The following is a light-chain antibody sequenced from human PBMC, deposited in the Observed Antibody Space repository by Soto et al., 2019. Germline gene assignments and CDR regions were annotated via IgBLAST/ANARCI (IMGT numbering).Light chain of an antibody. J-gene: IGKJ3*01. V-gene: IGKV1-12*01. CDR3: QQAKSPQT. CDR1: QGISTW. Sequence: DIQMTQSPSSVSASVGDRVTITCRASQGISTWLTWYQQKPGEGPKLLIYAASNSHSGVPPRFSGSGAGTEFTLTISGLQPEDFATYYCQQAKSPQTFGPGTKVDNK. CDR2: AAS.